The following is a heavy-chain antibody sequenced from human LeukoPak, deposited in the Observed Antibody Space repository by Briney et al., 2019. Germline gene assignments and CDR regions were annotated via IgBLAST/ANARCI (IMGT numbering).Heavy chain of an antibody. D-gene: IGHD1-26*01. J-gene: IGHJ4*02. CDR2: IKQDGGEN. CDR3: ARDKIVGATYFDY. Sequence: PGGSLRLSCEVSGFSFSNYWMSWVRQAPGKGLEWVANIKQDGGENYYVDSVKGRFTISRDNAKNSLYLQMNSLRVEDTAVYYCARDKIVGATYFDYWGQGTLVTVSS. V-gene: IGHV3-7*01. CDR1: GFSFSNYW.